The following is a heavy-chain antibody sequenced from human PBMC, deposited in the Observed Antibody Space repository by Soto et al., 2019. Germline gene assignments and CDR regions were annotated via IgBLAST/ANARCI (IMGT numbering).Heavy chain of an antibody. Sequence: TLEILSLTCTVSGGSVISSSYYWGWVRQPPGKGLEWIGSVYYSGSTYYNPSLESRVTISVDKSKNQFSLKLSSVTAADTAVYYCARLNLRIVGATNYYYGMDVWGQGTTVTVSS. CDR2: VYYSGST. J-gene: IGHJ6*02. CDR3: ARLNLRIVGATNYYYGMDV. CDR1: GGSVISSSYY. V-gene: IGHV4-39*01. D-gene: IGHD1-26*01.